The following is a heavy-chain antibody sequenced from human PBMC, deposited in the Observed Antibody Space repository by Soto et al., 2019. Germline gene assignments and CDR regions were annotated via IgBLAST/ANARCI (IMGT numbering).Heavy chain of an antibody. CDR1: GFTFRSYA. J-gene: IGHJ6*02. D-gene: IGHD3-22*01. CDR3: AKDLGTYYYDSSGYSSYDMDV. V-gene: IGHV3-23*01. Sequence: EVQLLESGGRLVQPGGSLRLSCAASGFTFRSYAMNWVRQAPGKGLEWVSAISASGGTTYYADSVKGRFTISRDNSKNTLYLQMNSLRAEDTAVYYCAKDLGTYYYDSSGYSSYDMDVWGQGTTVTVSS. CDR2: ISASGGTT.